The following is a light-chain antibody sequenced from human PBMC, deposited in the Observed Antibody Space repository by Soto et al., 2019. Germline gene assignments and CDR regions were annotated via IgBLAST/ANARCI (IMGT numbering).Light chain of an antibody. Sequence: IQMTQSPSTLSASVGDRVTITCRASQSISSWLAWYQQKPGKAPKLLIYDASSLESGVPSRFSGSGSGTEFTLTISSLQPEDFATYYCQQLNSYPRTFGQGTRLEIK. J-gene: IGKJ5*01. CDR2: DAS. CDR3: QQLNSYPRT. V-gene: IGKV1-5*01. CDR1: QSISSW.